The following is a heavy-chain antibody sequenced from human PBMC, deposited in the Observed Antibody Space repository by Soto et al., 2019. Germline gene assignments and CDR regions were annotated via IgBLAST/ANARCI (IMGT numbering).Heavy chain of an antibody. CDR3: ARFWGDLNLRIYYYYGMDV. CDR2: IYPGDSDT. Sequence: LKISCKGSGYSFTSYWIGWVRQMPGKGLEWMGIIYPGDSDTRYSPSFQGQVTISADKSISTAYLQWSSLKASDTAMYYCARFWGDLNLRIYYYYGMDVWGQGTTVTVSS. V-gene: IGHV5-51*01. D-gene: IGHD3-16*01. CDR1: GYSFTSYW. J-gene: IGHJ6*02.